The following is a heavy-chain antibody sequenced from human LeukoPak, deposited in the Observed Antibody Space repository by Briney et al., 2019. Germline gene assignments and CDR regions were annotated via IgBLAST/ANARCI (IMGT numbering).Heavy chain of an antibody. CDR3: ARDREGYSGYDYDFDF. CDR1: GGSFSDYY. V-gene: IGHV4-34*01. Sequence: SETLSLTCAVYGGSFSDYYWTWIRQPPGKGLEWIGEINHSGSPNNNPSLKSRVSISFDTSKNQFSLKLTSVTAADTAVYYCARDREGYSGYDYDFDFWGQGTLVTVSS. J-gene: IGHJ4*02. D-gene: IGHD5-12*01. CDR2: INHSGSP.